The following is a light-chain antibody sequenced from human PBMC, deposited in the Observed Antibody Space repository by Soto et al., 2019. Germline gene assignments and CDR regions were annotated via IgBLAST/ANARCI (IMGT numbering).Light chain of an antibody. CDR3: QQYNTALET. Sequence: QMTQSPSSLSASIGDRVTITCRASQGVDNYLAWYQQRPGKVPRLLIYAASTLQSGVPSRFSGSRSGADFTLTISSLQPEDVATYYCQQYNTALETFGQGTRVEIK. J-gene: IGKJ1*01. CDR2: AAS. V-gene: IGKV1-27*01. CDR1: QGVDNY.